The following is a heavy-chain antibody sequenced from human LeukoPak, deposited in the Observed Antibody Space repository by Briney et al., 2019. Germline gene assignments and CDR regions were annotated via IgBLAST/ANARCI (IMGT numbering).Heavy chain of an antibody. CDR3: ARDVGPYGAAAGMIH. D-gene: IGHD6-13*01. J-gene: IGHJ4*02. Sequence: GGSLRLSCAASGFTFSSYWMSWVRQAPGKGLEWVANIKQDGSEKYYVDSVKGRFTISRDNAKNSLYLQMNSLRAEDTAVYYCARDVGPYGAAAGMIHWGQGTLVTVSS. CDR2: IKQDGSEK. V-gene: IGHV3-7*01. CDR1: GFTFSSYW.